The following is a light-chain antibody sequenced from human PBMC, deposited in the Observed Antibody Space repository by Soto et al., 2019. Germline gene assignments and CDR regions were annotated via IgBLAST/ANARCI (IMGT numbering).Light chain of an antibody. J-gene: IGLJ3*02. CDR2: GNG. CDR1: SSNIGGGYD. CDR3: QSYDSSLSGWV. Sequence: QSVLTQPPSVSGAPGQRVTISCTGSSSNIGGGYDVHWYQQLPGTAPKLLIYGNGNRPSGVPDRFSGSKSGTSASLAISWLQAEDEADYYCQSYDSSLSGWVFGGGTKLTVL. V-gene: IGLV1-40*01.